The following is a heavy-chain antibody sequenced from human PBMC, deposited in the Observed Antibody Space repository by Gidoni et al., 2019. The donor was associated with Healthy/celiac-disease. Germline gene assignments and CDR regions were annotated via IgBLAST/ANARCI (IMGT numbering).Heavy chain of an antibody. Sequence: EVQLVESGGGLVKPGGSLRRSCEASGFTFSSYSMNWVRQAPGKGLEWVSSISSSSSYIYYADSVKGRFTISRDNAKNSLYLQMNSLRAEDTAVYYCARDLLSGSFDIWGQGTMVTVSS. CDR1: GFTFSSYS. CDR3: ARDLLSGSFDI. V-gene: IGHV3-21*01. J-gene: IGHJ3*02. D-gene: IGHD2-21*01. CDR2: ISSSSSYI.